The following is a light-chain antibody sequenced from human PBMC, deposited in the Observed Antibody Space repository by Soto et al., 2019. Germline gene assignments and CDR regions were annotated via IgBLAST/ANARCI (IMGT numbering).Light chain of an antibody. CDR1: SSEVGGYNY. J-gene: IGLJ1*01. Sequence: QSVLTQPASVSGSPGQSITISCTGTSSEVGGYNYVSWYQQHPGKAPKLMIYDVSNRPSGVSNRFSGSKSGNTASLTISGLQAEDEADYYCSSYTSSSTYVFGIGTKVTVL. CDR3: SSYTSSSTYV. CDR2: DVS. V-gene: IGLV2-14*01.